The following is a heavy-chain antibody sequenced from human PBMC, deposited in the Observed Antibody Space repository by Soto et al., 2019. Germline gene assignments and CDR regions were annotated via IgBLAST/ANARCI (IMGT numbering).Heavy chain of an antibody. CDR2: INPNTGDT. V-gene: IGHV1-2*04. CDR3: VREGETLGLSLGELFPTQNYHYNGMDV. CDR1: GYIFVNYG. J-gene: IGHJ6*02. D-gene: IGHD3-10*01. Sequence: GASVKVSCKASGYIFVNYGIAWVRQAPGQGPEWMGWINPNTGDTNYAQQFQGWVTMTRDTSISTAYMELSRLKSDDTAVFYCVREGETLGLSLGELFPTQNYHYNGMDVGG.